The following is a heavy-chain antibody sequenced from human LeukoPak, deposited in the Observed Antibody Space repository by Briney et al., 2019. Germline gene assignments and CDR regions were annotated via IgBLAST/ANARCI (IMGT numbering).Heavy chain of an antibody. V-gene: IGHV1-2*02. J-gene: IGHJ1*01. CDR1: GYTFTGYY. CDR2: INPNSGGT. D-gene: IGHD2-15*01. CDR3: ARDRSTGYCSGGSCYSRHFQH. Sequence: GASVKVSCKASGYTFTGYYMHWVRQAPGQGLEWMGWINPNSGGTNYAQKFQGRVTMTRDTSISTAYMELSRLRSDDTAVYYCARDRSTGYCSGGSCYSRHFQHRGQGTLVTVSS.